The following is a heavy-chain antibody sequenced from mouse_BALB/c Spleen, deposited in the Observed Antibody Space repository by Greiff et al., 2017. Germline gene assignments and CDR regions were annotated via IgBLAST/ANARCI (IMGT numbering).Heavy chain of an antibody. V-gene: IGHV5-6*01. Sequence: EVKVVESGGDLVKPGGSLKLSCAASGFTFSSYGMSWVRQTPDKRLEWVATISSGGSYTYYPDSVKGRFTISRDNAKNTLYLQMSSLKSEDTAMYYCARHEGTTAPFAYWGQGTLVTVSA. J-gene: IGHJ3*01. CDR2: ISSGGSYT. CDR3: ARHEGTTAPFAY. D-gene: IGHD1-2*01. CDR1: GFTFSSYG.